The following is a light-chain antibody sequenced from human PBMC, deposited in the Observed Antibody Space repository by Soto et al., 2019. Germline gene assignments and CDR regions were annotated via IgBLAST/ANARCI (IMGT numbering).Light chain of an antibody. J-gene: IGLJ1*01. CDR2: DVS. CDR1: SSDVGGYNY. Sequence: QSALTHPASVSGSPGQSITISYTGTSSDVGGYNYVSWYQQHPGKAPKFMIYDVSNRPSGVSNRFSGSKSGNTASLTISGLQAEDEADYYCSSYTTSNTRQIVFGTGTKVTVL. CDR3: SSYTTSNTRQIV. V-gene: IGLV2-14*01.